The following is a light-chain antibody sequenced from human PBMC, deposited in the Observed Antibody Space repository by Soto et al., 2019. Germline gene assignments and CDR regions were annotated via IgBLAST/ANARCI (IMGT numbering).Light chain of an antibody. Sequence: DIQMTQSPSTLSASVGDRVTVTCRASQSISNWLAWYQQRPGKAPKLLIYKASSLEGGVPSRFSGSGSGTELTLSISSLQTDDFATYYCQQYNTYSRTFGQGTKVEIK. CDR2: KAS. J-gene: IGKJ1*01. CDR1: QSISNW. CDR3: QQYNTYSRT. V-gene: IGKV1-5*03.